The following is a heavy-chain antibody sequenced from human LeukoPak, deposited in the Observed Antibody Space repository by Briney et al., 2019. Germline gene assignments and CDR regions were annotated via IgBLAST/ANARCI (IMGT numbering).Heavy chain of an antibody. CDR1: GFTFSSYA. D-gene: IGHD1-7*01. V-gene: IGHV3-23*01. CDR3: AKDLLPYNWNCVCGY. J-gene: IGHJ4*02. Sequence: GGSLRLSCAASGFTFSSYAMSWVRQAPGKGLEWVSAISGSGGSTYYADSVKGRFTISRDNSKNTLYLQMSSLRAEDTAVYYCAKDLLPYNWNCVCGYWGQGTLVTVSS. CDR2: ISGSGGST.